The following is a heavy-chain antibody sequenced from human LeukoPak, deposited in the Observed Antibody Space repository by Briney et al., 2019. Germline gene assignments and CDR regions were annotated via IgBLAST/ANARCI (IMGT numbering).Heavy chain of an antibody. CDR3: ARGTYYYDSSGYYGYKPGGFLFDY. CDR1: GGSISSSSYY. CDR2: IYYSGST. Sequence: SETLSLTCTVSGGSISSSSYYWGWIRQPPGKGLEWIGSIYYSGSTNYNPSLKSRVTISVDTSKNQFSLKLSSVTAADTAVYYCARGTYYYDSSGYYGYKPGGFLFDYWGQGTLVTVSS. V-gene: IGHV4-39*07. J-gene: IGHJ4*02. D-gene: IGHD3-22*01.